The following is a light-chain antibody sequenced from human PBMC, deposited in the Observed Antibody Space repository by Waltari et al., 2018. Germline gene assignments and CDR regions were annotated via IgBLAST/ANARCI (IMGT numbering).Light chain of an antibody. CDR1: QSVSRF. J-gene: IGKJ1*01. Sequence: EIVLTKSPGTQSLSPGERGTLSCRASQSVSRFLAWYQQKPGQAPRLLIYGASTRATGIPDRFSGSGSGTDFSLTISRLEPEDFAVYYCQKYDRLPATFGQGTKVEIK. V-gene: IGKV3-20*01. CDR2: GAS. CDR3: QKYDRLPAT.